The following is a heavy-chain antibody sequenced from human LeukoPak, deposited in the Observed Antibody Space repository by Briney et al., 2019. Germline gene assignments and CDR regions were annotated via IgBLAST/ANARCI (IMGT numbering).Heavy chain of an antibody. Sequence: AGGSLRLSCAASGFTVSSKYMGWVRQAPGKGLEWVSVIYSSGSTYYTDSVKGRFTISRDNAKNSLYLQMNSLRAEDTAVYYCARRVERSGYLEYYYYYMDVWGKGTTVTVSS. J-gene: IGHJ6*03. CDR2: IYSSGST. CDR3: ARRVERSGYLEYYYYYMDV. CDR1: GFTVSSKY. D-gene: IGHD3-3*01. V-gene: IGHV3-66*01.